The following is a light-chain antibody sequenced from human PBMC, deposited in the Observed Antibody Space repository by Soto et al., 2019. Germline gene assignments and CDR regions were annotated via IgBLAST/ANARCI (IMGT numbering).Light chain of an antibody. J-gene: IGKJ1*01. CDR2: KAS. CDR1: QTLYDW. CDR3: QQYNTYSWT. V-gene: IGKV1-5*03. Sequence: DVQMTQSPSTLSASVGDTVTITCRASQTLYDWLAWFQQRPGKAPKLLIYKASNLESGVPSRFSGSGFGTEFALTRSGLHPDDFATYYCQQYNTYSWTFGQGTKVEI.